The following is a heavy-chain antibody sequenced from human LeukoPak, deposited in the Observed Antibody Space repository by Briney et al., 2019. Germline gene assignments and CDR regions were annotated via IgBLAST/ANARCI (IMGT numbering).Heavy chain of an antibody. CDR1: GFTFSSYA. CDR3: ARGDYGGNSGYYYGMDV. D-gene: IGHD4-17*01. CDR2: IYSGGST. J-gene: IGHJ6*02. V-gene: IGHV3-66*01. Sequence: GRSLRLSCAASGFTFSSYAMHWVRQAPGKGLEWVSVIYSGGSTYYADSVKGRFTISRDNSKNTLYLQMNSLRAEDTAVYYCARGDYGGNSGYYYGMDVWGQGTTVTVSS.